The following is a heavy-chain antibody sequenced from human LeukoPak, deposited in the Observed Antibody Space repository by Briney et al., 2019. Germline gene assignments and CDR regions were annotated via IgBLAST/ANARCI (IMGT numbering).Heavy chain of an antibody. J-gene: IGHJ4*02. D-gene: IGHD4-23*01. CDR2: IYYTGTS. Sequence: SETLSLTCIVSGASISSSGYYWGWIRQPPGKGLEWIGGIYYTGTSHYNPSLKSRVSISVGTSKNQFSLNLNSVTAADTAFYYCTRGGPGGYWGQGTLVTVSS. V-gene: IGHV4-39*07. CDR3: TRGGPGGY. CDR1: GASISSSGYY.